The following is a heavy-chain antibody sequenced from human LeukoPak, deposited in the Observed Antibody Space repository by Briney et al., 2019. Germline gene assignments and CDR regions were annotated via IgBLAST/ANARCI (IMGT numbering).Heavy chain of an antibody. J-gene: IGHJ4*02. D-gene: IGHD6-19*01. Sequence: GESLKISCKGSGYSFTSYWIGWVRPMPGKGLEWMRIIFPGDSDTRYSPSFLGEVTFSVDMSTATAYLEWSSLKASDSAMYFCARERPGSSGWYTHWGQGTLVTVSS. CDR1: GYSFTSYW. CDR2: IFPGDSDT. V-gene: IGHV5-51*01. CDR3: ARERPGSSGWYTH.